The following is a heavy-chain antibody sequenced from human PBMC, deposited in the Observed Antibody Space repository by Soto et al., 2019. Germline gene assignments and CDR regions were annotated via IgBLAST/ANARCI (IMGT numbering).Heavy chain of an antibody. CDR3: AKDLTMVRSYYLDS. V-gene: IGHV3-9*01. CDR2: IRWNSGRV. D-gene: IGHD3-10*01. J-gene: IGHJ4*02. CDR1: GFTFDDYA. Sequence: EVQLVESGGGLVQPGKSLRLSCAASGFTFDDYAMHWVRQAPGKGLEWVSGIRWNSGRVDYADSVKGRFTISRDNAKNSLYLQMDSLSPEDTALYYCAKDLTMVRSYYLDSWGQGTLVTVSS.